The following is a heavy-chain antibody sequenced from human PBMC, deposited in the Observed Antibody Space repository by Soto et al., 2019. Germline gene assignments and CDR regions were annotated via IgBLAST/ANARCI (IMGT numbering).Heavy chain of an antibody. J-gene: IGHJ4*02. D-gene: IGHD4-17*01. Sequence: GGSLRLSCAASGFTFSSYAMHWVRQAPGKGLEWVAVISYDGSNKYYADSVKGRFTISRDNSKNTLYLQMNSLRAEDTAVYYCAREVQRTVSTFDYWGQGTLVTVSS. CDR3: AREVQRTVSTFDY. CDR1: GFTFSSYA. V-gene: IGHV3-30-3*01. CDR2: ISYDGSNK.